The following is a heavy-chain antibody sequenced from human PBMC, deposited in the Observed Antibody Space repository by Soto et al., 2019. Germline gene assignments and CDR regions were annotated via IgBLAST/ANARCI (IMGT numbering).Heavy chain of an antibody. Sequence: EVQLVESGGGLVQPGGSLRLSCAASGFIFSSYWMHWVRQTPGKGLMWVSRIHSDGSSTYYADSVKGRFTISRDNAKNTLYLQMNSLRAEDTAVYYCARETWGYGLLYWGQGTLVTVSS. V-gene: IGHV3-74*01. CDR1: GFIFSSYW. D-gene: IGHD5-18*01. CDR2: IHSDGSST. CDR3: ARETWGYGLLY. J-gene: IGHJ4*02.